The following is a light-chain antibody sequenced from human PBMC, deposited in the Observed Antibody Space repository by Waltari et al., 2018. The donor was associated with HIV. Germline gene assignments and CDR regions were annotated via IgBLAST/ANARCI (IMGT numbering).Light chain of an antibody. CDR1: SSDVGGYNH. J-gene: IGLJ2*01. V-gene: IGLV2-8*01. CDR2: DVI. CDR3: SSHAGSKVV. Sequence: QSALTQPPSASGSPGQSVTLSCTGTSSDVGGYNHVACHQQHPGKAPKLLIFDVIKRPSGVPDRVSGSKSGNTASLTVSGLQPEDEADYYCSSHAGSKVVFGGGTRLTVL.